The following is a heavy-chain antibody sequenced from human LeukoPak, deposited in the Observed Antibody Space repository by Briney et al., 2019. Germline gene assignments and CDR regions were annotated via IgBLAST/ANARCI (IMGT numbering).Heavy chain of an antibody. J-gene: IGHJ4*02. CDR1: GGIFSSYA. D-gene: IGHD2-15*01. V-gene: IGHV1-69*04. CDR3: ARGFRSVAVVDDTPLSDY. Sequence: SVKVSCKASGGIFSSYAISWVRPAPGQGLEWVGRIIPILDIANYAQKFQGRVTITADKSTTTAYMELSSLRSEDTAMYYCARGFRSVAVVDDTPLSDYWGQGTLVTVSS. CDR2: IIPILDIA.